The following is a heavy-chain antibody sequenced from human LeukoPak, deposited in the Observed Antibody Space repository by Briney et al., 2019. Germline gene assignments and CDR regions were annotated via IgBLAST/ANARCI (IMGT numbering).Heavy chain of an antibody. Sequence: SETLSLTCTVSGGSISSPYWSWIRQPPGKGLEWIGYIYYSGSANYNPSLKSRVTISVDTSKNQFSLKLSSVTAADTAVYYCARGFEYYYDSSGLDYWGQGTLVTVSS. CDR3: ARGFEYYYDSSGLDY. J-gene: IGHJ4*02. CDR2: IYYSGSA. D-gene: IGHD3-22*01. CDR1: GGSISSPY. V-gene: IGHV4-59*11.